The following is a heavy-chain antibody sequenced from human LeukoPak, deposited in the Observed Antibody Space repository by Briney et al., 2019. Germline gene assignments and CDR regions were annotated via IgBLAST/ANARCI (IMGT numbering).Heavy chain of an antibody. V-gene: IGHV4-59*08. D-gene: IGHD2/OR15-2a*01. J-gene: IGHJ4*02. CDR2: ISDIGSI. CDR1: GGSISSYY. CDR3: AGHHPRNTVDF. Sequence: PSETLSLTCTVSGGSISSYYWSWIRQPPGKGLEWIAYISDIGSINYNPSFKSRVTISLDTSKNQFSLKLSSATAADTAVYYCAGHHPRNTVDFWGQGTLVTVSS.